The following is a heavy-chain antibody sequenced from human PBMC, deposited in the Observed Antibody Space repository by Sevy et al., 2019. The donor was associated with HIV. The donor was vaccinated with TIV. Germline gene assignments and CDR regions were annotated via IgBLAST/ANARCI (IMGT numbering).Heavy chain of an antibody. J-gene: IGHJ4*02. V-gene: IGHV3-21*01. CDR3: ARFWNYRDYFDY. Sequence: GGSLRLSCAASGFTFSSYSMNWVRQAPGKGLEWVSSISSSSSYIYYADSVKGRFTISRDNAKNSLYLQMNSLRAEDTAVYYCARFWNYRDYFDYWGQGTLVTVSS. CDR1: GFTFSSYS. CDR2: ISSSSSYI. D-gene: IGHD1-7*01.